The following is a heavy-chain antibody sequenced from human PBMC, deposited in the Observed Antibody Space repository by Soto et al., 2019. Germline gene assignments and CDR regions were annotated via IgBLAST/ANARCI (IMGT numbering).Heavy chain of an antibody. J-gene: IGHJ6*02. D-gene: IGHD1-26*01. CDR3: ARDRRELQGYYGMDV. Sequence: SETLSLTCTVSGGSVSSGSYYWSWIRQPPGKGLEWIGYIYYSGSTNYNPSLKSRVTISVDTSKNQFSLKLSSVTAADTTVYYCARDRRELQGYYGMDVWGQGTTVTVSS. CDR1: GGSVSSGSYY. CDR2: IYYSGST. V-gene: IGHV4-61*01.